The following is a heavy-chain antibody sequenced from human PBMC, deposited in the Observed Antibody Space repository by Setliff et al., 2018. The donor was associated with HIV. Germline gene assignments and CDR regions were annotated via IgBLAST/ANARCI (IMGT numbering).Heavy chain of an antibody. CDR3: ARGPQWLVQKGRVYYFDY. J-gene: IGHJ4*02. V-gene: IGHV4-39*01. CDR2: MYSGGNT. Sequence: SETLSLTCTVSGDSISSVSYSWGWIRQPPGKGLEWIGYMYSGGNTYYKPSLKSRVTISIDTSTNQISLRLSSVTAADTAIYYCARGPQWLVQKGRVYYFDYWGQGALVTVSS. CDR1: GDSISSVSYS. D-gene: IGHD6-19*01.